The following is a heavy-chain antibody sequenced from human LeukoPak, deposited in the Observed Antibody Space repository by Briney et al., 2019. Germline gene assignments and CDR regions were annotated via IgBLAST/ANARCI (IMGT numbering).Heavy chain of an antibody. V-gene: IGHV4-39*01. D-gene: IGHD1-26*01. CDR2: IYYSGGT. J-gene: IGHJ5*02. CDR3: ARPGRGSYSNWFDP. Sequence: PSETLSLTCTVSGGSISSSSYYWGWIRQPPGKGLEWIGSIYYSGGTYYNPSLKSRVTISVDTSKNQFSLKLSSVTAADTAVYYCARPGRGSYSNWFDPWGQGTLVTVSS. CDR1: GGSISSSSYY.